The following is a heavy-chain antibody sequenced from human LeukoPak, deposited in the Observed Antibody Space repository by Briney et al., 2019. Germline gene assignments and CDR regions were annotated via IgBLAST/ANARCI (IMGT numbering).Heavy chain of an antibody. V-gene: IGHV4-30-2*01. CDR1: GGSISSGGYY. Sequence: PSQTLSLTCTVSGGSISSGGYYWSWIRQPPGKGLEWIGYIYHSGSTYYNPSLKSRVTISVDRSKNQFSLKLSSVTAADTAVYYCARAKEWEPEDYWGQETLVTVSS. J-gene: IGHJ4*02. CDR2: IYHSGST. CDR3: ARAKEWEPEDY. D-gene: IGHD1-26*01.